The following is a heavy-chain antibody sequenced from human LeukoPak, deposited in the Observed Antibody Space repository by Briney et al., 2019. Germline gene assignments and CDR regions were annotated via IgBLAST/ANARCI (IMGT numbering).Heavy chain of an antibody. CDR3: ARDQGSLSRSWYTGY. CDR2: INPYSGDT. V-gene: IGHV1-2*06. J-gene: IGHJ4*02. D-gene: IGHD6-13*01. CDR1: GYTFTRYH. Sequence: ASVKVSCKASGYTFTRYHIHWVRQAPGQGLEWMGRINPYSGDTNFAQKFQGRVTMARDTSITTAYMDLSSLTADDTAVYFCARDQGSLSRSWYTGYWGQGTQVTVSS.